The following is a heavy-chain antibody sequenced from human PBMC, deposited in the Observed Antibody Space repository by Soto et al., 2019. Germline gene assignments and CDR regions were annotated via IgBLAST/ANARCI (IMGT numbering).Heavy chain of an antibody. D-gene: IGHD2-21*01. CDR1: GFSLSASGVG. CDR3: AHIKTGYCHRALDCPFDY. Sequence: QITLKESGPALIGATQTLTLTCSFPGFSLSASGVGVGWIRQSPGKALEWLALSYRDDERRYPPSRTTRVSISHDDARSKVVLTMTNVGPVDTGTYYCAHIKTGYCHRALDCPFDYWGQGTLVTVSS. CDR2: SYRDDER. J-gene: IGHJ4*02. V-gene: IGHV2-5*02.